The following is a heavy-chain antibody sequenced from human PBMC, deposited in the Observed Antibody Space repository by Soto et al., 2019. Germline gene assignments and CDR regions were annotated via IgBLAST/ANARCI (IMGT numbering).Heavy chain of an antibody. V-gene: IGHV3-23*01. Sequence: VGSLRLSCAASGFTFSSYAMSWVRQAPGKGLEWVSAISGSGGSTYYADSVKGRFTISRDNSKNTLYLQMNSLRAEDTAVYYCAKDRGMTTVTLDYWGQGTLVTVSS. J-gene: IGHJ4*02. CDR1: GFTFSSYA. CDR2: ISGSGGST. CDR3: AKDRGMTTVTLDY. D-gene: IGHD4-17*01.